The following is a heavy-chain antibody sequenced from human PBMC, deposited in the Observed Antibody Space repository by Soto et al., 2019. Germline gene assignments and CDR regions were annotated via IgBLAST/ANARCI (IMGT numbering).Heavy chain of an antibody. D-gene: IGHD3-3*01. J-gene: IGHJ3*02. CDR3: GGRGEVGVAGCAGFDM. V-gene: IGHV1-2*02. CDR2: INPATGAT. Sequence: QLHLVQSGAAVKKPGAAVPVSCSAAGYPVTAYYMHCGRQAPGRGLEWMGGINPATGATKYTQTYERGAASPGASSTSSALTKLCGLASDAAAVFCGGGRGEVGVAGCAGFDMGGHATLVTVSS. CDR1: GYPVTAYY.